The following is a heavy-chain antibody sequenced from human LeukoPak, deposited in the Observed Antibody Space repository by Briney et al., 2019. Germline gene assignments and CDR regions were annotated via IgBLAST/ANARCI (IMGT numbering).Heavy chain of an antibody. CDR1: GGSISSYY. V-gene: IGHV4-4*09. D-gene: IGHD3-16*02. Sequence: PSETLSLTCTVSGGSISSYYWSWIRQPPGKGLVGSGYIYTSGSTNYNPSLKSRVTISVDTSKNQFSLKLSSVTAADTAVYYCASGHYDYVWGSYRPFDYWGQGTLVTVSS. J-gene: IGHJ4*02. CDR2: IYTSGST. CDR3: ASGHYDYVWGSYRPFDY.